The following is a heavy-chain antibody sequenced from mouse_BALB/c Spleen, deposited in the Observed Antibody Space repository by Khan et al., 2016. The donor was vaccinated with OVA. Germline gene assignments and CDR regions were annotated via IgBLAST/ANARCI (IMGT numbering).Heavy chain of an antibody. J-gene: IGHJ3*01. CDR3: GRDGAYNRNDGWFAY. CDR2: INPSNGYT. D-gene: IGHD2-14*01. Sequence: QVQLKESGAELARPGASVKMSCKASGYTFTSYTIHWIKKRPGQGLEWIGYINPSNGYTNYNQKFKDKATLTTDKSSTTAYLQLSSLTSDDSADYNGGRDGAYNRNDGWFAYWGQGTLVTVSA. V-gene: IGHV1-4*01. CDR1: GYTFTSYT.